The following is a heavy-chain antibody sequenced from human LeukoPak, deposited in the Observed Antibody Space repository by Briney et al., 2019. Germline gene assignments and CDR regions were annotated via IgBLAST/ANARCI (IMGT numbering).Heavy chain of an antibody. CDR3: ARDLGYSGFDWAP. CDR2: ISSSGNT. Sequence: SETLSLTCSVSGYSISSGYYWGWIRQPPGKRLEWVGSISSSGNTYYNPTLESRVTISVDTSKNQFSLNLTSVTAADAAVYYCARDLGYSGFDWAPWGQGTLVTVSS. CDR1: GYSISSGYY. J-gene: IGHJ5*02. V-gene: IGHV4-38-2*02. D-gene: IGHD5-12*01.